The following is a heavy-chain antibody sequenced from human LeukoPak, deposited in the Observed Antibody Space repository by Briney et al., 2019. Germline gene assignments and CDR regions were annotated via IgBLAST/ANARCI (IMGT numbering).Heavy chain of an antibody. V-gene: IGHV3-21*01. D-gene: IGHD4-17*01. Sequence: GGSLRLSCAASGFTFSSYSMNWVRQAPGKGLEWVSSISSSSRYIYYTDSVKGRFTISRDNAKNSLYLRMNSLRAEDTAVYYCARDLGTTVTTYLDYWGQGTLVTVSS. CDR3: ARDLGTTVTTYLDY. CDR1: GFTFSSYS. CDR2: ISSSSRYI. J-gene: IGHJ4*02.